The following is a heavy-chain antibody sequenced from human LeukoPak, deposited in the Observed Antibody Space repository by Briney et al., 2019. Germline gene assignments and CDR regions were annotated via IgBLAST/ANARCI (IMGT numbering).Heavy chain of an antibody. CDR3: AKGLYDWLSDTDY. V-gene: IGHV3-23*01. CDR1: GFTFSGCA. D-gene: IGHD3-9*01. J-gene: IGHJ4*02. Sequence: GGSLRLSCTASGFTFSGCAMSWVRQAPGKGLEWVSAISGGSITTYYADSVKGRFTISRHNSKNTLYLQMNSLGAEDTAIYYCAKGLYDWLSDTDYWGQGTLVTVSS. CDR2: ISGGSITT.